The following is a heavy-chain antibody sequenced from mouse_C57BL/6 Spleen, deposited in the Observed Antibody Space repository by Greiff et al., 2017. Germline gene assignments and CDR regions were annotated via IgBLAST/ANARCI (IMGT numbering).Heavy chain of an antibody. CDR3: ARRGDYAGYAMDY. V-gene: IGHV1-64*01. Sequence: VQLQQPGAELVKPGASVKLSCTASGYTFTSYWMHWVKQRPGQGLEWIGMIHPNSGSTNYNEKFKSKATLTVDKSSSTAYMQLSSLTSEDAAVYYCARRGDYAGYAMDYWGQGTSVTVAS. CDR2: IHPNSGST. CDR1: GYTFTSYW. D-gene: IGHD2-4*01. J-gene: IGHJ4*01.